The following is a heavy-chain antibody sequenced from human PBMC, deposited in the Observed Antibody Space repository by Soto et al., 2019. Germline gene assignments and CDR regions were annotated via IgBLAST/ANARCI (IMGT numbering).Heavy chain of an antibody. V-gene: IGHV1-8*01. J-gene: IGHJ6*03. Sequence: ASVKVSCKASGYTFTSYDINWVRQATGQGLEWMGWMNPNSGNTGYAQKFQGRVTMTRNTSISTAYMELSSLRSEDTAVYYCARKNYDFWSGYYRTGYYYYYMDVWAKRTTVTVSS. CDR3: ARKNYDFWSGYYRTGYYYYYMDV. D-gene: IGHD3-3*01. CDR1: GYTFTSYD. CDR2: MNPNSGNT.